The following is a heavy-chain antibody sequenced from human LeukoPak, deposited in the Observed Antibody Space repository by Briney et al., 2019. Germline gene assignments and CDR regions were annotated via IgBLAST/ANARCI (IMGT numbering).Heavy chain of an antibody. V-gene: IGHV3-30-3*01. CDR1: GFTFSSYA. D-gene: IGHD5-24*01. Sequence: PVGSLRLSCAASGFTFSSYAMHWVRQTPGKGLEWGAVISYDGSNKYYADSLKGRFTISRDNSKNTLYLQMNSLRAEDTAVYYCARDPDGYWGQGTLVTVSS. CDR2: ISYDGSNK. J-gene: IGHJ4*02. CDR3: ARDPDGY.